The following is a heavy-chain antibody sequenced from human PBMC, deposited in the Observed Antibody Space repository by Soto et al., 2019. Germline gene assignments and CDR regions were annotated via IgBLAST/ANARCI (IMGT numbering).Heavy chain of an antibody. D-gene: IGHD6-19*01. J-gene: IGHJ4*02. CDR3: ARIGYSSGWPSVY. CDR1: GFSLSTSGMC. V-gene: IGHV2-70*01. CDR2: IDWDDDK. Sequence: GPTLVNPTETVALTCTFSGFSLSTSGMCVSWIRQPRGKALEWLALIDWDDDKYYSTSLKTRLTISKDTSKNQVVLTMTNMDPVDTATYYCARIGYSSGWPSVYWGQGTLVTSP.